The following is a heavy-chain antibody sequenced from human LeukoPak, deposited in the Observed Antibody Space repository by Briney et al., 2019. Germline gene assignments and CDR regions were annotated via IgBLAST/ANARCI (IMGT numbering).Heavy chain of an antibody. CDR3: ARDPGYFGYYYYMDV. V-gene: IGHV1-69*06. CDR1: GGTFSSYA. D-gene: IGHD2/OR15-2a*01. Sequence: SVKVSCKASGGTFSSYAISWVRQAPGQGLEWMGGIIPIFGTANYAQKFQGRVTITADKSTSTAYMELSSLRSEDTAVYYCARDPGYFGYYYYMDVWGKGTTVTISS. CDR2: IIPIFGTA. J-gene: IGHJ6*03.